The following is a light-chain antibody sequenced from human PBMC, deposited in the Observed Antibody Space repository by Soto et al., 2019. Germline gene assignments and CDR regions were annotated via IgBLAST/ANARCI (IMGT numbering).Light chain of an antibody. Sequence: GDRVTITCRASQRISSWLAWYQQKPGKAPKLLIYEASILQSGAPSRFSGSGSGTEFTLTISILQPDDFATYYCQHFLSYPLTFGGGTKVDI. V-gene: IGKV1-5*03. CDR3: QHFLSYPLT. CDR2: EAS. J-gene: IGKJ4*01. CDR1: QRISSW.